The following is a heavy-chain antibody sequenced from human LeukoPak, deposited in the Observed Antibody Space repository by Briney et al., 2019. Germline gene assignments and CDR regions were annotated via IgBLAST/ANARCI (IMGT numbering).Heavy chain of an antibody. CDR1: GYTFRAYA. D-gene: IGHD3-10*01. CDR3: ARVRYGSGSYYKYFDY. V-gene: IGHV1-3*01. CDR2: IDADNGDT. J-gene: IGHJ4*02. Sequence: ASVKVSCKASGYTFRAYAIHWVRQAPGQRFEWMGWIDADNGDTRYSQRFQGRVTITRDTSASTAYMELSSLRSEDTAVYYCARVRYGSGSYYKYFDYWGQGTLVTVSS.